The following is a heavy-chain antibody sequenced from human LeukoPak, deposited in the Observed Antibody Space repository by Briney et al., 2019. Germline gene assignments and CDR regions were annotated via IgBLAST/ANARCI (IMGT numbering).Heavy chain of an antibody. Sequence: PGGSLRLSCAASGFTFSGYDMNWVRQAPGKGLEWVSSISISSTYIYYTDSVKGRFTISRDNSKNTLYLQMNSLRAEDTAVYYCARGVGGGYYYMDVWGKGTTVTVSS. CDR1: GFTFSGYD. CDR3: ARGVGGGYYYMDV. J-gene: IGHJ6*03. CDR2: ISISSTYI. D-gene: IGHD3-16*01. V-gene: IGHV3-21*04.